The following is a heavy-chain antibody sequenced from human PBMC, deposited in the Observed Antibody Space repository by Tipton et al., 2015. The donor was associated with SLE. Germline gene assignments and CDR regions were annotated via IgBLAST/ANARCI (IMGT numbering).Heavy chain of an antibody. D-gene: IGHD6-6*01. J-gene: IGHJ5*02. CDR1: GGSISSSSSYY. CDR2: IYHRGST. V-gene: IGHV4-39*01. Sequence: LRLSCAVYGGSISSSSSYYWAWIRQPPGKGVEWIGEIYHRGSTNYNPSLKSRVTISVDTSKNQFSLKLSSVTAADTAVYYCARQGSSSGWFDPWGQGTLVTVSS. CDR3: ARQGSSSGWFDP.